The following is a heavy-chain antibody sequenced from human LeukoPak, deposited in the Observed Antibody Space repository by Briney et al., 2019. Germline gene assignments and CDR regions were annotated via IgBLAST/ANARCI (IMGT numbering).Heavy chain of an antibody. V-gene: IGHV7-4-1*02. CDR3: AREPSLRFLEWAFDP. CDR1: GYTFTSYA. D-gene: IGHD3-3*01. CDR2: INTNTGNP. Sequence: GASVKVSCKASGYTFTSYAMNWVRQAPGQGLEWMGWINTNTGNPTYAQGFTGRFVFSLDTSVSTAYLQVSSLKAEDTAVYYCAREPSLRFLEWAFDPWGQGTLVTVSS. J-gene: IGHJ5*02.